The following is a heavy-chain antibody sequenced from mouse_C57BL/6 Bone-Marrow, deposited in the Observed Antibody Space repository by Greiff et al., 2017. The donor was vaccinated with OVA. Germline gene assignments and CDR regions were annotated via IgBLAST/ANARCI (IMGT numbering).Heavy chain of an antibody. CDR2: INPNNGGT. D-gene: IGHD1-1*01. V-gene: IGHV1-26*01. J-gene: IGHJ2*01. CDR3: ARGGYYGSSYDY. Sequence: EVKLQQSGPELVKPGASVKISCKASGYTFTDYYMNWVKQSHGKSLEWIGDINPNNGGTSYNQKFKGKATLTVDKSSSTAYMELRSLTSEDSAVYYCARGGYYGSSYDYWGQGTTLTVSS. CDR1: GYTFTDYY.